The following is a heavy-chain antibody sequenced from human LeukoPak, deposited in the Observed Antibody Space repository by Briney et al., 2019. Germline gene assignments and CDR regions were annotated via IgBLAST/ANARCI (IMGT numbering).Heavy chain of an antibody. Sequence: SETLSLTCTVSGGSISSDSYYWSWIRQPAGKGLEWIGRIYTSGSTNYNPSLKSRVTISVDTSKNQFSLKLSSVTAADTAVYYCARTRYSSSWYVGGDCDYWGQGTLVTVSS. CDR1: GGSISSDSYY. J-gene: IGHJ4*02. CDR2: IYTSGST. D-gene: IGHD6-13*01. CDR3: ARTRYSSSWYVGGDCDY. V-gene: IGHV4-61*02.